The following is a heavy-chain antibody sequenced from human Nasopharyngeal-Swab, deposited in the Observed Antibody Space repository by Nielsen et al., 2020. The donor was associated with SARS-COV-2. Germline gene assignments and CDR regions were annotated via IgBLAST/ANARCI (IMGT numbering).Heavy chain of an antibody. V-gene: IGHV4-39*07. CDR2: INHSGST. Sequence: SETLSLTCTVSGGSISSGDYYWSWIRQPPGKGLEWIGEINHSGSTNYNSSLKSRVTISVDTSKNQFSLKLSSVTAADTAVYYCARDHATTVTTFYYYYYYGMDVWGQGTTVTVSS. D-gene: IGHD4-17*01. CDR3: ARDHATTVTTFYYYYYYGMDV. CDR1: GGSISSGDYY. J-gene: IGHJ6*02.